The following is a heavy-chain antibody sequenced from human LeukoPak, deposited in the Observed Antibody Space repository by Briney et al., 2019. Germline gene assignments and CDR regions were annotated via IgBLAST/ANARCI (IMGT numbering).Heavy chain of an antibody. CDR2: FDPEDGET. CDR1: GYTLTELS. V-gene: IGHV1-24*01. J-gene: IGHJ4*02. CDR3: AQYCTNGVCRYYFDY. D-gene: IGHD2-8*01. Sequence: ASVKVSCKVSGYTLTELSMHWVRQAPGKGLEWMGGFDPEDGETIYAQRFQGRVTMTEDTSTDTAYMELSSLRSEDTALYYCAQYCTNGVCRYYFDYWGQGTLVTVSS.